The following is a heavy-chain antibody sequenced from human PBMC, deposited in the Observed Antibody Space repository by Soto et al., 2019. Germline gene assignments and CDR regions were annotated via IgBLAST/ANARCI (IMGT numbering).Heavy chain of an antibody. D-gene: IGHD6-6*01. J-gene: IGHJ6*02. Sequence: GGSHRVSCAASGFTFDDYAMHWVRQAPGKGLEWVSLISWDGGSTYYADSVKGRFTISRDNSKNSPYLQMNSLRAEDTALYYCAKDRIRRIAARPGYYGMDVWGQGTTVTVSS. CDR1: GFTFDDYA. CDR3: AKDRIRRIAARPGYYGMDV. CDR2: ISWDGGST. V-gene: IGHV3-43D*04.